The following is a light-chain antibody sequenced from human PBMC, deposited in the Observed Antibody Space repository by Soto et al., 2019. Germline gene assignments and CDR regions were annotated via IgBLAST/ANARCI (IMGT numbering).Light chain of an antibody. CDR3: QQYSRPPRT. CDR2: VAS. Sequence: EIVLTQSPGSLSLSPGERATLSCRASQLVSSYLAWYQQKPGQAPRLLIYVASRRATGFPDRFSGSGSGTAFSLTISRLYPEDSAVYYCQQYSRPPRTLGQETKLKMK. CDR1: QLVSSY. J-gene: IGKJ1*01. V-gene: IGKV3-20*01.